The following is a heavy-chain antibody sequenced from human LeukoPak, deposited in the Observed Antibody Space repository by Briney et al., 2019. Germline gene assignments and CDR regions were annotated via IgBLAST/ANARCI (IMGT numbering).Heavy chain of an antibody. J-gene: IGHJ6*02. CDR1: GFSFSSYA. D-gene: IGHD3-22*01. CDR2: ISYDGGNN. Sequence: GRSVSLVWAPSGFSFSSYAMHWVGQAAGKGLDWVGVISYDGGNNYYADSVKGRFTISRDNSKNTLYLQMNSLRAEDTAVYYCARDSNYYASRGNVYGMDVWGQGTTVTVSS. V-gene: IGHV3-30*04. CDR3: ARDSNYYASRGNVYGMDV.